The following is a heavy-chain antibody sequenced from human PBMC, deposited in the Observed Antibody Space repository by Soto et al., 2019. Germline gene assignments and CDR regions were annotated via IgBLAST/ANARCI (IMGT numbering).Heavy chain of an antibody. J-gene: IGHJ4*02. D-gene: IGHD6-13*01. CDR1: GGSMRNYF. Sequence: SETLSLTCTVSGGSMRNYFWTWIRQPPGKGLEWIGYIHYSGTTSFFPSYNPSLRSRVTISEDTSKNQFSLKLLSVTTADTAVYFCAAGEASSRNLSPYYLDFWGQGTLVTVSS. CDR2: IHYSGTT. CDR3: AAGEASSRNLSPYYLDF. V-gene: IGHV4-59*01.